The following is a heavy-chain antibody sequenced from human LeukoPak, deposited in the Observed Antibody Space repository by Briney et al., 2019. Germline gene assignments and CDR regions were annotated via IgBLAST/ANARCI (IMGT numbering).Heavy chain of an antibody. V-gene: IGHV3-74*01. Sequence: GGSLRLSCATSGFTFSSYCMHWVRQAPGKGLVWVSRIDHDGTSTIYADSVKGRFTISRDSARKTLYLQMNSLRAEDTAVYYCARVGAYSSGPADSWGQGTLVTVSS. D-gene: IGHD6-19*01. CDR1: GFTFSSYC. CDR2: IDHDGTST. J-gene: IGHJ4*02. CDR3: ARVGAYSSGPADS.